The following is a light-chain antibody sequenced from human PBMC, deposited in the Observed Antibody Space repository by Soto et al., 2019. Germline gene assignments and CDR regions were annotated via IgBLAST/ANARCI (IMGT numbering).Light chain of an antibody. CDR3: QQSNDWPRT. J-gene: IGKJ1*01. CDR2: GAS. CDR1: QSVSSSY. Sequence: EIVLTQSPGTLSLSPGERATLSCRASQSVSSSYLAWYQQKPGQAPRLLIYGASTRATGISARFSGSGSGAEFTLTISSLQSEDFAVYYCQQSNDWPRTFGQGTKV. V-gene: IGKV3-15*01.